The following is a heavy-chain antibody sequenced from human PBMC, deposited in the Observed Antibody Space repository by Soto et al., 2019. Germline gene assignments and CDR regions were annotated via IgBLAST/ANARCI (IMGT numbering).Heavy chain of an antibody. CDR3: ARDGDGSGSYFPQALDY. CDR1: GGTFSSYA. D-gene: IGHD3-10*01. CDR2: IIPIFGTA. Sequence: ASVKVSCKASGGTFSSYAISWVRQAPGQGLEWMGGIIPIFGTANYAQKFQGRVTITADESTSTACMELSSLRSEDTAVYYCARDGDGSGSYFPQALDYWGQGTLVTVSS. J-gene: IGHJ4*02. V-gene: IGHV1-69*13.